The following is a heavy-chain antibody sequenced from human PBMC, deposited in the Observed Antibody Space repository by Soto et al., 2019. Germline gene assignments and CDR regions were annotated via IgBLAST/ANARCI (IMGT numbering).Heavy chain of an antibody. J-gene: IGHJ5*02. CDR3: AHRPITFMTSWFDP. CDR2: VYWDDDN. Sequence: QITLKESGPTLVKPAQTLTLTCTFSGFSLSTSGVAVGWLRQPPGKAPEWLALVYWDDDNRYSPSLKSRLTITKDTSKNQVVLTMTNMEPVDTATYYCAHRPITFMTSWFDPWGQGIPVTVSS. V-gene: IGHV2-5*02. D-gene: IGHD3-16*01. CDR1: GFSLSTSGVA.